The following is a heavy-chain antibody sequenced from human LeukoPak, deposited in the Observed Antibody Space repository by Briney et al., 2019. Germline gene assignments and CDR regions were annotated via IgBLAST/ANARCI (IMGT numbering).Heavy chain of an antibody. D-gene: IGHD3-9*01. CDR1: GYTFTGYY. CDR3: ARALLRYFDGVQDARFDY. V-gene: IGHV1-2*02. J-gene: IGHJ4*02. Sequence: ASVKVSCKASGYTFTGYYMHWVRQAPGQGLEWMGWINPNSGGTNYAQKFQGRVTMTRDTSISTAYMELSRLRSDDTAVYYCARALLRYFDGVQDARFDYSSQETLLTVSS. CDR2: INPNSGGT.